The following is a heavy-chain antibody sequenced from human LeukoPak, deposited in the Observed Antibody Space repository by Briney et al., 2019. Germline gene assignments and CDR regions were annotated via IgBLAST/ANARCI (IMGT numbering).Heavy chain of an antibody. CDR3: ARDLTWIRWDY. J-gene: IGHJ4*02. Sequence: PGGSLRLSCAASGFIFRNYVMHWVRQAPGKGLEWMTMISYDGNRKYYADSVKGRFTISRDNSKNTLYLQMNSLRAEDTAVYYCARDLTWIRWDYWGQGTLVTVSS. D-gene: IGHD5-18*01. CDR2: ISYDGNRK. CDR1: GFIFRNYV. V-gene: IGHV3-30*04.